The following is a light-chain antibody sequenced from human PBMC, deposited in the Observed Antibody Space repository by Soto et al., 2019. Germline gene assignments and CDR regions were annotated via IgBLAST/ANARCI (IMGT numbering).Light chain of an antibody. V-gene: IGKV1-5*03. J-gene: IGKJ2*01. Sequence: DIQMTQSPSTLSASVGDRVTITCRASQSINNWLAWYQQKPGKAPKLLIYEASVLLSGVPSRFSGSGSGTEFTLTISSLQPDDFATYYCQQYDSASSTFGQGTKLDI. CDR3: QQYDSASST. CDR2: EAS. CDR1: QSINNW.